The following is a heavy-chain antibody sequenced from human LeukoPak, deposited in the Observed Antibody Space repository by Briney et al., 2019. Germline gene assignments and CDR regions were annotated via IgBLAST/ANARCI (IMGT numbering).Heavy chain of an antibody. CDR2: IDARSGIV. Sequence: GGSLRLSCAASGFTFTMFGMNWVRQAPGKGLEWVSYIDARSGIVYYADSVQGRFTISKDDAKDSVFLQMNSLRVDDTAVYYCARTYDFGRGPPGDAFDNWGQGTLVTVPS. CDR3: ARTYDFGRGPPGDAFDN. D-gene: IGHD3-3*01. J-gene: IGHJ3*02. CDR1: GFTFTMFG. V-gene: IGHV3-48*01.